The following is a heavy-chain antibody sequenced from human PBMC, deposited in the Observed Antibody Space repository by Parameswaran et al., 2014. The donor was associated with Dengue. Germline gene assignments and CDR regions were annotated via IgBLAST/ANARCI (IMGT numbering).Heavy chain of an antibody. D-gene: IGHD6-13*01. CDR3: VGGPRAAATFRTTYGMDV. Sequence: WIRQPPGKGLEWVAVISYDGSNKYYADSVKGRFTISRDNSKNTLYLQVNSLRAEDTAVYYCVGGPRAAATFRTTYGMDVWGQGTTVTVSS. CDR2: ISYDGSNK. V-gene: IGHV3-30-3*01. J-gene: IGHJ6*02.